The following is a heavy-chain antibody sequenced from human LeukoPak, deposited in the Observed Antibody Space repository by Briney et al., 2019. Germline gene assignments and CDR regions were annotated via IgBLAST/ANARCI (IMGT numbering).Heavy chain of an antibody. CDR1: GDSISSDVW. V-gene: IGHV4-4*02. Sequence: SGTLSLTCAVSGDSISSDVWWSWVRQSPGKGLEWIGEIYHTGSTNSNPSLKSRVTISADTSKNQFSLKVNSVTASDTAVYYCVRDRELYYWGQGILVTVSS. J-gene: IGHJ4*02. D-gene: IGHD1-26*01. CDR3: VRDRELYY. CDR2: IYHTGST.